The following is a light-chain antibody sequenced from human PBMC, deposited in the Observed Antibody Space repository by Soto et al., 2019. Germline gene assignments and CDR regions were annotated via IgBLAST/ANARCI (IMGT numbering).Light chain of an antibody. V-gene: IGLV1-44*01. J-gene: IGLJ3*02. CDR1: SSNIGRNT. Sequence: QSVLIQPPSASETPGQRVTISCSGSSSNIGRNTVNWYRQLPATAPKLLIYSDNQRPSGVPDRFSVSKSGTSASLAISGLQSDDEADYYCVAWDDSLNNWVVGGGTKLTVL. CDR3: VAWDDSLNNWV. CDR2: SDN.